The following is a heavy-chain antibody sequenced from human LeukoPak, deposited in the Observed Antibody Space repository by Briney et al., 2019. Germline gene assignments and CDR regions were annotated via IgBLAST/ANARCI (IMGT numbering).Heavy chain of an antibody. D-gene: IGHD6-19*01. Sequence: SETLSLTCTVSGGSISSSSYYWGWIRQPPGKGLEWIGYIYYSGSTNYNPSLKSRVTISVDTSKNQFSLKLSSVTAADTAVYYCARHSSGWYDYWGQGTLVTVSS. V-gene: IGHV4-61*05. CDR1: GGSISSSSYY. J-gene: IGHJ4*02. CDR2: IYYSGST. CDR3: ARHSSGWYDY.